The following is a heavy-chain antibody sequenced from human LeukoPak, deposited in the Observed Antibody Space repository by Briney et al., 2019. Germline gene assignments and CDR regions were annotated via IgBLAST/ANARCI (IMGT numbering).Heavy chain of an antibody. CDR3: AKDPRVGSGWYPTYFDY. J-gene: IGHJ4*02. CDR2: IKVDGSEK. CDR1: GFTFNTYW. Sequence: GGSLRLSCAASGFTFNTYWMSWVRQAPGKGLEWVANIKVDGSEKYYVDSVKGRFTISRDNAKNTLYLQMNSLRAEDTAVYYCAKDPRVGSGWYPTYFDYWGQGTLVTVSS. V-gene: IGHV3-7*01. D-gene: IGHD6-19*01.